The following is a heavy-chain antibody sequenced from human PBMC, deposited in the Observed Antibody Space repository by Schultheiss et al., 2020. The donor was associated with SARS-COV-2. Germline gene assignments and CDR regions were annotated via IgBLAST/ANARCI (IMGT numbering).Heavy chain of an antibody. J-gene: IGHJ6*02. Sequence: GGSLRLSCAASGFIFSNNALSWVRQAPGKGLEWVAVIWYDGSNKYYADSVKGRFTISRDNSKNMLYLQMNSLRAEDTAVYYCARGMGPLHLYDMDVWGQGTTVTVSS. D-gene: IGHD1-26*01. CDR2: IWYDGSNK. CDR3: ARGMGPLHLYDMDV. V-gene: IGHV3-33*08. CDR1: GFIFSNNA.